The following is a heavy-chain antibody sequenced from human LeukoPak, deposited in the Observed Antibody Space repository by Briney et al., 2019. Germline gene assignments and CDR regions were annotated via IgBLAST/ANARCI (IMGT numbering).Heavy chain of an antibody. D-gene: IGHD5-18*01. V-gene: IGHV3-7*01. CDR3: ASETTRGYSYSSPTDGFDL. CDR2: IKEDGTEK. J-gene: IGHJ3*01. Sequence: PGGSLRLSCEVSGFTFSRHSMSWVRQAPGKGLEWVAKIKEDGTEKYYVGSVEGRFTIARDNARKSLFLQMNSLRAEDTAVYYCASETTRGYSYSSPTDGFDLWGQGTMVTVSS. CDR1: GFTFSRHS.